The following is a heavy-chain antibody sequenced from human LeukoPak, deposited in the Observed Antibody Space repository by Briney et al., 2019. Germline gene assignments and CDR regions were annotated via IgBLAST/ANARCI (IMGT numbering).Heavy chain of an antibody. D-gene: IGHD6-6*01. CDR3: ANQPSIAASSDTDF. CDR1: GFTFSSYA. CDR2: ISGSGGST. Sequence: PGGSLRLSCAASGFTFSSYAMSWVRQAPGKGLEWVSAISGSGGSTYYADSVKGRFTISRDNSKNTLYLQMNSLRAEDTAVYYCANQPSIAASSDTDFWGQGTLVSVSS. V-gene: IGHV3-23*01. J-gene: IGHJ4*02.